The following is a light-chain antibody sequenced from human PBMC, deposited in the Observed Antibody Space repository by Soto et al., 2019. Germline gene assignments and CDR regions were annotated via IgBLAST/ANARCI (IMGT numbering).Light chain of an antibody. Sequence: DLVMTQSPLSLPVTPGEPASISCRSSQSLLHSNGYNYLDWYLQKPGHSPQLLIYLGSNRASGVPDRFSGSGSGTDFTLKISRVEAEDVGLYYCMQALQTPPTFGQGTKVEIK. V-gene: IGKV2-28*01. CDR1: QSLLHSNGYNY. CDR2: LGS. CDR3: MQALQTPPT. J-gene: IGKJ1*01.